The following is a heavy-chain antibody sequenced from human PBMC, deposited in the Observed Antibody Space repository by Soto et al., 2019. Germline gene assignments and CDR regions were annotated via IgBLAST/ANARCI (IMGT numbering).Heavy chain of an antibody. J-gene: IGHJ4*02. V-gene: IGHV1-18*01. CDR3: ARDPPNWNDGFDY. D-gene: IGHD1-20*01. Sequence: QVQLVQSAAEVKKPGASVKVSCKASGYTFTSYGISWVRQAPGQGLEWMRWISGYSGNTNYVQKLRGRVTMTTDTSTSTAYMELRSLRSDDTAVYYCARDPPNWNDGFDYWGQGTLVTVSS. CDR1: GYTFTSYG. CDR2: ISGYSGNT.